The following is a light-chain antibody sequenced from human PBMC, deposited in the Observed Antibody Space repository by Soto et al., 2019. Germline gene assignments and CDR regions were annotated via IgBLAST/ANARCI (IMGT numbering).Light chain of an antibody. Sequence: QSVLTQPPSVSGAPGQRVTISRTGSSSNIGAGYHVHWYQQFPGTTPKFLIYGNTNRPSGVPDRXSXXKSGTSASLDITGLQAEDEAEYFCQSYDSSLTVVFGGGTKVTVL. CDR1: SSNIGAGYH. J-gene: IGLJ2*01. CDR3: QSYDSSLTVV. CDR2: GNT. V-gene: IGLV1-40*01.